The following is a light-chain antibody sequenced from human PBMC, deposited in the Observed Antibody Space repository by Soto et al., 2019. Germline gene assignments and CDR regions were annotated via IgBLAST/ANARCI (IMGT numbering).Light chain of an antibody. Sequence: DIQMTQSPSTLSASVGDRVTITCRASQAIRNDLAWYQQKSGKAPKFLIYDASSLESGVPSRFSGSGSGTEFTLTISTLHPDDFATYYCQQYNSYPWTFGQGTKVDIK. J-gene: IGKJ1*01. CDR3: QQYNSYPWT. CDR1: QAIRND. V-gene: IGKV1-5*01. CDR2: DAS.